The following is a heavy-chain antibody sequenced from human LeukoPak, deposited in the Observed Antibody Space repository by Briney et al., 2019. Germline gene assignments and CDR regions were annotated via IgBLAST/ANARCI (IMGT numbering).Heavy chain of an antibody. CDR2: IYYSGST. CDR1: GGSISSSSYY. J-gene: IGHJ4*02. Sequence: SETLSLTCTVSGGSISSSSYYWGWIRQPPGKGLEWIGSIYYSGSTYYNPSLKSRVTISVDTYKNQFSLKLSSVTAADTAVYYCAREFRRSIAAAAKLDCWGQGTLVTVSS. D-gene: IGHD6-13*01. V-gene: IGHV4-39*02. CDR3: AREFRRSIAAAAKLDC.